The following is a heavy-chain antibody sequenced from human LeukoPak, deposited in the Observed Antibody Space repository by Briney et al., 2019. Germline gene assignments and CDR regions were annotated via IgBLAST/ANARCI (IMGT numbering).Heavy chain of an antibody. V-gene: IGHV1-2*02. CDR3: ARGGSSSSARSLLIDP. CDR1: GYIFTGYY. J-gene: IGHJ5*02. Sequence: ASVKVSCKASGYIFTGYYMHWVRQAPGQGLEWMGWINPNSGGTNYAQKFQGRVTMTRDTSISTAYMELSRLRSDDTAVYYSARGGSSSSARSLLIDPWGQGTLVTVSS. D-gene: IGHD6-6*01. CDR2: INPNSGGT.